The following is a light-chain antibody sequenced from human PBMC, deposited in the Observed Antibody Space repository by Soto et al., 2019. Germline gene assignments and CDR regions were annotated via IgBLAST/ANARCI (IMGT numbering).Light chain of an antibody. CDR1: SSDIGAYIY. CDR3: SSYTSSSTLVV. Sequence: QSALTQPPSASGSPGQSVTISCTGTSSDIGAYIYVSWYQQHPGKAPKLMISEVSRRPSGVPERFSGSKSGNTASLTISGLQAEDEADYYCSSYTSSSTLVVFGGGTKLTVL. J-gene: IGLJ2*01. CDR2: EVS. V-gene: IGLV2-8*01.